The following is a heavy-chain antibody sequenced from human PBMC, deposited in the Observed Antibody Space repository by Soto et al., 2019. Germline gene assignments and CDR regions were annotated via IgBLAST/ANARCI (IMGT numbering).Heavy chain of an antibody. D-gene: IGHD2-8*01. J-gene: IGHJ4*02. Sequence: SVKVSCKASGFTFTAYYMHWVRQAPGQGLEWMGWINLNTGRTYSTPNFQGRVTMTRDTSSSTAYMELSSLRSGDTAVHYCAKWSSTDLKYFDSAPQGTLVIVSS. CDR1: GFTFTAYY. CDR2: INLNTGRT. CDR3: AKWSSTDLKYFDS. V-gene: IGHV1-2*02.